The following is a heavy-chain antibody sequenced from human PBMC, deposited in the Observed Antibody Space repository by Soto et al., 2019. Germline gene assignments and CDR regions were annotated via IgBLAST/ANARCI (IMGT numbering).Heavy chain of an antibody. J-gene: IGHJ5*02. D-gene: IGHD1-26*01. CDR3: ARERETRAFDP. V-gene: IGHV1-8*01. Sequence: QVQLVQSGAEVKKPGASVKVSCKASGYTFTSYDINWVRQATGQGLEWMGWMNPNSGNAGYAQRFQGRVTMTRNTSITTAYLELSCLRSEDTAVYSCARERETRAFDPWGQGTLVTVSS. CDR1: GYTFTSYD. CDR2: MNPNSGNA.